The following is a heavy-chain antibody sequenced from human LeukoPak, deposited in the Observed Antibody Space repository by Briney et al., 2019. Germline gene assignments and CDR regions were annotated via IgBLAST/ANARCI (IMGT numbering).Heavy chain of an antibody. V-gene: IGHV3-11*06. Sequence: GGSLRLSCAASGFTFSDYYMSWIRQAPGKGLEWVSYISSSSSYTNYADSVKGRFTISRDNAKNSLYLQMNSLRAEDTAVYYCAGDHRPDYGSGSYFDYWGQGTLVTVSS. CDR2: ISSSSSYT. J-gene: IGHJ4*02. D-gene: IGHD3-10*01. CDR3: AGDHRPDYGSGSYFDY. CDR1: GFTFSDYY.